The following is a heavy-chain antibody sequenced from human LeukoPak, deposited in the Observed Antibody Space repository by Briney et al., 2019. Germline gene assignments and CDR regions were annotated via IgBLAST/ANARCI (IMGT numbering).Heavy chain of an antibody. V-gene: IGHV1-69*13. Sequence: ASVKVSCKASGGTFSSYAISWVRQAPGQGLEWMRGIIPIFGTANYAQKFQGRVTITADESTSTAYMELSSLRSEDTAVYYCARGSSAGYYYGMDVWGKGTTVTVSS. CDR1: GGTFSSYA. CDR3: ARGSSAGYYYGMDV. J-gene: IGHJ6*04. CDR2: IIPIFGTA. D-gene: IGHD2-15*01.